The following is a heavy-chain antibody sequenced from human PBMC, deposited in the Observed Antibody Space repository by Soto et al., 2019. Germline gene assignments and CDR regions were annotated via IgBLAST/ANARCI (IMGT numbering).Heavy chain of an antibody. CDR3: ARDHSSSWLVDY. CDR2: IWYDGSNK. J-gene: IGHJ4*02. Sequence: GGSLRLSCAASGFTFSSYGMHWVRQAPGKGLEWVAVIWYDGSNKYYADSVKGRFTISRDNSKNTLYLQMNSLRAEDTAVYYCARDHSSSWLVDYWGQGTLVTVSS. CDR1: GFTFSSYG. D-gene: IGHD6-13*01. V-gene: IGHV3-33*01.